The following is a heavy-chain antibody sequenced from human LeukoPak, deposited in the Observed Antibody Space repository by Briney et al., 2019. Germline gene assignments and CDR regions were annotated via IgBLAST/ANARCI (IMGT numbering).Heavy chain of an antibody. CDR3: AKLGVVTATPPLPGGDDY. Sequence: GGSLRLSCAASGFTVSSNYMSWVRQAPGKGLEWVSVIYSGGSTYYADSVKGRFTISRDNSKNTLYLQMNSLRAEDTAVYYCAKLGVVTATPPLPGGDDYWGQGTLVTVSS. CDR2: IYSGGST. J-gene: IGHJ4*02. CDR1: GFTVSSNY. V-gene: IGHV3-53*05. D-gene: IGHD2-21*02.